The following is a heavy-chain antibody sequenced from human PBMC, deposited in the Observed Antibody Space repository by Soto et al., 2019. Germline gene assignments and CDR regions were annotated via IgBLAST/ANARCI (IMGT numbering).Heavy chain of an antibody. D-gene: IGHD6-13*01. J-gene: IGHJ4*02. CDR1: GYSFFSYW. CDR3: ARRRLAAAGTDYFDY. CDR2: IYPADSDT. V-gene: IGHV5-51*01. Sequence: GESLKISCEGSGYSFFSYWIGWVRQMPGKGLEWMAIIYPADSDTRYSPSFQGQVTISADKSINTAYLQWSSLKASDTAMYYCARRRLAAAGTDYFDYWGQGTLVTVSS.